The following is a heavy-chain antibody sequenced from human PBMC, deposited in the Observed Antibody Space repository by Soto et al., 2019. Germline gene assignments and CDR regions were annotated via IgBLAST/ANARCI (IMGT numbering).Heavy chain of an antibody. Sequence: QVQLVESGGGVVQPGRSLRLSCAASGFTFSSYGMHWVRQAPGKGLEWVAVISYDGSNKYYADSVKGRFTISRDNSKNTRYLQMNSLRAEDTAVYYCARDPLAVERPYWGQGTLVTVSS. D-gene: IGHD6-19*01. CDR2: ISYDGSNK. CDR3: ARDPLAVERPY. J-gene: IGHJ4*02. V-gene: IGHV3-30*03. CDR1: GFTFSSYG.